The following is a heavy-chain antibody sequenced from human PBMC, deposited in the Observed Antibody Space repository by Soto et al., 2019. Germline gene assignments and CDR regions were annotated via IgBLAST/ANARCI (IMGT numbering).Heavy chain of an antibody. CDR2: INAGNGNT. V-gene: IGHV1-3*05. J-gene: IGHJ4*02. Sequence: QVQLVQSGAEEKKPGASVKVSCKASGYTFTSYAMHWVRQAPGQRLEWMGWINAGNGNTKYSQKFQGRVTITRYTSASTAYMALSSLRSEDTAVYFCARAVAVPADFDYWGQGTLVTVSS. D-gene: IGHD6-19*01. CDR3: ARAVAVPADFDY. CDR1: GYTFTSYA.